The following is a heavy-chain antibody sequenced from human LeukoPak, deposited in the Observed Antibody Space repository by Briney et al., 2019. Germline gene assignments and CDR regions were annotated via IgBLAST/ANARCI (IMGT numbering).Heavy chain of an antibody. D-gene: IGHD6-13*01. Sequence: GGSLRLSCAASGFTFSSYWMHWVRQAPGKGLVWVSRINSDGSSTSYADSVKGRFTISRDNAKNTLYLQMNSLRAEDTAVYYCARDRGSSSWSSSGYMDVWGKGTTVTVSS. CDR1: GFTFSSYW. CDR3: ARDRGSSSWSSSGYMDV. CDR2: INSDGSST. J-gene: IGHJ6*03. V-gene: IGHV3-74*01.